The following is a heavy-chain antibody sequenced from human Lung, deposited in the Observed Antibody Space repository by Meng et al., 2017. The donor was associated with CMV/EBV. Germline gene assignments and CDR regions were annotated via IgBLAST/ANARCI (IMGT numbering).Heavy chain of an antibody. J-gene: IGHJ6*02. CDR2: IIPIFGTA. D-gene: IGHD1-1*01. CDR3: ATSTTGTTPYYYYYGMDV. Sequence: SVXVSCKASGGTFSSYAISWVRQAPGQGLEWMGGIIPIFGTANYAQKFQGRVTVTTDESTSTAYMELSSLRSEDTAVYYCATSTTGTTPYYYYYGMDVWXQGTXVTVSS. V-gene: IGHV1-69*05. CDR1: GGTFSSYA.